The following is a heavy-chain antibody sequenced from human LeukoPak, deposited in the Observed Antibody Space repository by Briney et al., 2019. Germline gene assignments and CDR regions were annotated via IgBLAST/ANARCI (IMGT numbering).Heavy chain of an antibody. CDR3: AKFSAGYYDSSGPFDY. D-gene: IGHD3-22*01. J-gene: IGHJ4*02. CDR1: GFTFSSYA. CDR2: ISGSGDST. Sequence: PGGSLRLSCAASGFTFSSYAMSWVRQAPGKGLEWVSAISGSGDSTYYADSVKGRFTISRDNSKNTLYLQMNSLRAEDTAVYYCAKFSAGYYDSSGPFDYWGQGTLVTVSS. V-gene: IGHV3-23*01.